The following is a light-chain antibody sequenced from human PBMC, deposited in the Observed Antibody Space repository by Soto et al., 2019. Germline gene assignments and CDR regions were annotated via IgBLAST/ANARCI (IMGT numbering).Light chain of an antibody. CDR1: QSISSR. CDR3: HQGYTTPLT. J-gene: IGKJ1*01. V-gene: IGKV1-39*01. Sequence: DILMTQSPSSLSASGGDTATITCRASQSISSRLNWYQQKPGKAPNLLIYDATSMESGIPARFSGGGSGTDFTLTVSSLRPEDVATYYCHQGYTTPLTFGQGTKVDIK. CDR2: DAT.